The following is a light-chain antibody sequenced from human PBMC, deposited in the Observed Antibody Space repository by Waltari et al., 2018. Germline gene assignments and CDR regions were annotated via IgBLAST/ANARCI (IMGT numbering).Light chain of an antibody. Sequence: IVLTQSPATLSLSPGERATLSCRASQGISSFLAWYQQKPGQAPRLLVYDASNRATGIPARFSGSGSGADFTLTISSLEPEDFALYYCQHRGAWPLSFGPGTTV. CDR3: QHRGAWPLS. CDR1: QGISSF. V-gene: IGKV3-11*01. CDR2: DAS. J-gene: IGKJ3*01.